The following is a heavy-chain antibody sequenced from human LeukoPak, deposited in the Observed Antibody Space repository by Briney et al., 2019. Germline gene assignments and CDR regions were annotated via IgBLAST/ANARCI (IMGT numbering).Heavy chain of an antibody. D-gene: IGHD4-17*01. V-gene: IGHV3-7*01. CDR2: IKQDGSEK. CDR3: ASTYRKNYGDYVSCFDY. J-gene: IGHJ4*02. CDR1: GFTFSSYW. Sequence: GGSLRLSCAASGFTFSSYWMSWVRQAPGKGLEWVANIKQDGSEKYYVDSVKGRFTISRDNAKNSLYLQMNSLRAEDTAVYYCASTYRKNYGDYVSCFDYWGQGTLVTVSS.